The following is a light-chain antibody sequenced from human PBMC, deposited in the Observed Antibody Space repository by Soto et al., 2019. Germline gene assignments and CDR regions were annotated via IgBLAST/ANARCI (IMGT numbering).Light chain of an antibody. J-gene: IGKJ1*01. Sequence: EIVMTQSPATLSVSPGERATLSCRASQSISTNLAWYQQKPGQAPRLLIHDTSNRATGIPARFSGSGSGTDFTLSISSLEPEDFAVYYCQHRSDWPWTFGQGTKVDIK. CDR1: QSISTN. CDR2: DTS. V-gene: IGKV3-11*01. CDR3: QHRSDWPWT.